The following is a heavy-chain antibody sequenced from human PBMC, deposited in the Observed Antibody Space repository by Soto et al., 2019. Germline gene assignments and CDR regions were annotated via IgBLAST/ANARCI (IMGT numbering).Heavy chain of an antibody. CDR3: AKVHYDFWSGYYGRGAFDY. CDR2: ISYDGSNK. D-gene: IGHD3-3*01. Sequence: PGGSLRISCAASGFTLSSYGMHWVGHAPCKWLEWVAVISYDGSNKYYADSVKFRVTISRDNAKNTLYLQMNSLRAEDTAVYYCAKVHYDFWSGYYGRGAFDYWGQGTLATVPS. V-gene: IGHV3-30*18. J-gene: IGHJ4*02. CDR1: GFTLSSYG.